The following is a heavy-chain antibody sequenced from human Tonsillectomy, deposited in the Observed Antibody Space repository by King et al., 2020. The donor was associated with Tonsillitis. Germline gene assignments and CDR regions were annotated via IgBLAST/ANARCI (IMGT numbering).Heavy chain of an antibody. CDR3: ARGPGYYGSGSYFDY. V-gene: IGHV3-30-3*01. CDR1: GFPFRRSA. CDR2: ISSDGSNH. J-gene: IGHJ4*02. D-gene: IGHD3-10*01. Sequence: SVVGVVPPGRSLSLSCAASGFPFRRSALPWVRPAPGPGLAWVAVISSDGSNHYYAASVQGRVTISRDNSKPPRYLQMNSRRAEDTAVYYCARGPGYYGSGSYFDYWGQGTLVTVSS.